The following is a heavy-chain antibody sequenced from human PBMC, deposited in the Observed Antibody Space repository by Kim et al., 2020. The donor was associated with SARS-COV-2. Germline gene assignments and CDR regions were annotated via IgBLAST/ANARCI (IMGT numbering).Heavy chain of an antibody. J-gene: IGHJ4*02. CDR3: LKSSDGSYLIGGY. CDR2: INWNGDTI. V-gene: IGHV3-20*01. Sequence: GGSLRLSCAGSGFTFENFGMTWVRQAPGKGLEWVCGINWNGDTIGYADSVKGRFIISRDNAKKSLYLQMNSLRGEDTALYDCLKSSDGSYLIGGYWGQG. D-gene: IGHD1-26*01. CDR1: GFTFENFG.